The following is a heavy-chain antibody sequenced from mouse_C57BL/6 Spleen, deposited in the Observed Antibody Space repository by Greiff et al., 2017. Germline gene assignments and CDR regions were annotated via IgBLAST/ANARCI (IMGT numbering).Heavy chain of an antibody. J-gene: IGHJ2*01. CDR3: ARNYFDY. V-gene: IGHV1-50*01. CDR1: GYTFTSYW. Sequence: QVQLQQPGAELVKPGASVKLSCKASGYTFTSYWMQWVKQRPGQGLEWIGEIDPSDSYTNYYQKFKGKATLTVDTSSSTAYMQLSSLTSEDSAVYYCARNYFDYWGQGTTLTVSS. CDR2: IDPSDSYT.